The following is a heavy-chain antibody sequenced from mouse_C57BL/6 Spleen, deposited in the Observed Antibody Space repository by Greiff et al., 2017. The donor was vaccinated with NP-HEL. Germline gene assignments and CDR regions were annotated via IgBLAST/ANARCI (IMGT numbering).Heavy chain of an antibody. CDR2: IDPSDSYT. D-gene: IGHD3-3*01. Sequence: QVQLKQPGAELVKPGASVKLSCKASGYTFTSYWMQWVKQRPGQGLEWIGEIDPSDSYTNYNQKFKGKATLTVDTSSSTAYMQLSSLTSEDSAVYYCARRGDPYFDYWGQGTTLTVSS. CDR3: ARRGDPYFDY. V-gene: IGHV1-50*01. J-gene: IGHJ2*01. CDR1: GYTFTSYW.